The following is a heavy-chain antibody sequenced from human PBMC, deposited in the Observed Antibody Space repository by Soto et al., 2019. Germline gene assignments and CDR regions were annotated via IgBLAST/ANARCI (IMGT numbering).Heavy chain of an antibody. CDR2: ISGSGGST. V-gene: IGHV3-23*01. CDR3: AKDGGYCGGDCYNNWFDP. J-gene: IGHJ5*02. Sequence: GGSLRLSCAASGFTFSSYAMSWVRQAPGKGLEWVSAISGSGGSTYYADSVKGRFTISRDNSKNTLYLQMNSLRAEDTAVYYCAKDGGYCGGDCYNNWFDPWGQGTLVTVSS. CDR1: GFTFSSYA. D-gene: IGHD2-21*02.